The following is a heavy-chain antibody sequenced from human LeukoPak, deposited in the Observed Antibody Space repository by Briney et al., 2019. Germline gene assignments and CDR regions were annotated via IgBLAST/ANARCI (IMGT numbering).Heavy chain of an antibody. V-gene: IGHV4-59*08. CDR1: GGSVSGYY. Sequence: PSETLSLTCTVSGGSVSGYYWTWVRQPPGKGLEWIGYIYFSETNYNPSLKCRVNISLDPSKNQLSLKLTSVTAADTAVYYCARRRNWLDPWGQGTLVTVSS. CDR3: ARRRNWLDP. CDR2: IYFSET. J-gene: IGHJ5*02.